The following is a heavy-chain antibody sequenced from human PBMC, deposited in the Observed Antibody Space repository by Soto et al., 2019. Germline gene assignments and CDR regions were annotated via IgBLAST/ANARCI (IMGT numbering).Heavy chain of an antibody. CDR2: INHSGST. CDR1: GGSFSGYY. V-gene: IGHV4-34*01. J-gene: IGHJ5*02. D-gene: IGHD3-22*01. CDR3: ARGVSSGYYYDSSGLGDWFDP. Sequence: NPSETLSLTCAVYGGSFSGYYWSWIRQPPGKGLEWIGEINHSGSTNYNPSLKSRVTISVDTSKNQFSLKLSSVTAADTAVYYCARGVSSGYYYDSSGLGDWFDPWGQGTLVTVSS.